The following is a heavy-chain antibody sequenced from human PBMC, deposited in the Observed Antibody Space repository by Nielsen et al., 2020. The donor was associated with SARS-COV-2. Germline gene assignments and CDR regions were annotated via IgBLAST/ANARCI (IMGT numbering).Heavy chain of an antibody. J-gene: IGHJ6*02. CDR2: ISGSGGST. CDR3: AKTVVVPAAMYYYYGMDV. V-gene: IGHV3-23*01. Sequence: GESLKISCAASGFTFSSYAMHWVRQAPGKGLEWVSAISGSGGSTYYADSVKGRFTISRDNSKNTLYLQMNSLRAEDTAVYYCAKTVVVPAAMYYYYGMDVWGQGTTVTVSS. D-gene: IGHD2-2*01. CDR1: GFTFSSYA.